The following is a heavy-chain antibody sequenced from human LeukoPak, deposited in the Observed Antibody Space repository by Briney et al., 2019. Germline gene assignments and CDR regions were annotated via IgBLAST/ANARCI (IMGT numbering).Heavy chain of an antibody. J-gene: IGHJ4*02. CDR1: GYTFTSYG. Sequence: SVKVSCKASGYTFTSYGISWVRQAPGQGLEWMGGIIPIFGTANYAQKFQGRVTITADESTSTAYMELSSLRSEDTAVYYCATPIGELLPIVWGQGTLVTVSS. CDR3: ATPIGELLPIV. D-gene: IGHD1-26*01. CDR2: IIPIFGTA. V-gene: IGHV1-69*13.